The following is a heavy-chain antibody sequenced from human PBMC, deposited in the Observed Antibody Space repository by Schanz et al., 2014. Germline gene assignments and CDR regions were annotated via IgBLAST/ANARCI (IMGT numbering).Heavy chain of an antibody. V-gene: IGHV3-11*04. Sequence: VQLVESGGGLVKPGGSLRLSCAASGFIFNDYYMNWIRQAPGKGLEWLSYISRDGTTSYYADSVKGRFTISRDNAKTSLYLQMNSLRAEDTAVYYCVRDTDYHFDYWGQGTLVTVSS. CDR2: ISRDGTTS. CDR1: GFIFNDYY. D-gene: IGHD4-17*01. CDR3: VRDTDYHFDY. J-gene: IGHJ4*02.